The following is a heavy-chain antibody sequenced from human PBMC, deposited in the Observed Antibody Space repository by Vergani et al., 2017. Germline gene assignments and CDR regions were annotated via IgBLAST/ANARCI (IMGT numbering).Heavy chain of an antibody. CDR2: ISGSGGST. CDR3: AEVSRQQRALDAFDI. J-gene: IGHJ3*02. Sequence: EVQLVESGGGLIQPGGSLRLSCAASGFTFSSYTMSWVRQAPGKGLEWVSAISGSGGSTYYADSVKGRFTISRDNSKNTLYLQMNSLRAEDTAVYYCAEVSRQQRALDAFDIWGQGTMVTVSS. D-gene: IGHD6-13*01. CDR1: GFTFSSYT. V-gene: IGHV3-23*04.